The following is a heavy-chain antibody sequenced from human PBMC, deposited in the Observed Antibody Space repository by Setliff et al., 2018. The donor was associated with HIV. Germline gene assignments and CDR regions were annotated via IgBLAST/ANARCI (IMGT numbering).Heavy chain of an antibody. CDR2: IYYSGST. CDR3: ASHRSVYYFDY. J-gene: IGHJ4*02. CDR1: GGSISSGGYY. Sequence: SETLSLTCTVSGGSISSGGYYWNWIRQHPGKGLEWIWYIYYSGSTNYNPSLKSRVTISVDTSKNQFSLKLSSVTAADTAVYYCASHRSVYYFDYWGQGTLVTVSS. V-gene: IGHV4-61*08.